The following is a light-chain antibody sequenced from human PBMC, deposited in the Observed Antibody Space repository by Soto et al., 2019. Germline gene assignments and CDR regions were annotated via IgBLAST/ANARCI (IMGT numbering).Light chain of an antibody. V-gene: IGKV3D-11*01. CDR3: HQRQSWPRT. CDR2: QTS. Sequence: IEMTQSPSSVSASVGDRVTITCRASQDIRSRLAWYQHRPGQAPRLLIYQTSIRAAGIPARFSASGTGTDFTPTISDVQPEDFAVYYCHQRQSWPRTFGQGTKVDI. CDR1: QDIRSR. J-gene: IGKJ1*01.